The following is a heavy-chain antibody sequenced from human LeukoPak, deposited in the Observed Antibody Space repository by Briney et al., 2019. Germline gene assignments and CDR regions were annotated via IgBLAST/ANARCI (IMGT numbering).Heavy chain of an antibody. CDR1: GYTFINYA. V-gene: IGHV1-3*01. J-gene: IGHJ4*02. CDR2: INAGDGNT. CDR3: ASGAYDY. Sequence: ASVKVSCKASGYTFINYAIHWVRQTPGQRLEWMGWINAGDGNTRYSQKFQDRFTVTRDTSAATAYMEMSSLKFDDTAVYYCASGAYDYWGQGTLVTVST. D-gene: IGHD1-26*01.